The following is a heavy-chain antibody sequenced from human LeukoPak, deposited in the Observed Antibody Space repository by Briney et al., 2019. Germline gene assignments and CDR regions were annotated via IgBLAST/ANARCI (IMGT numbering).Heavy chain of an antibody. CDR3: ASKHYGSGSYDY. V-gene: IGHV3-23*01. CDR2: ISGSGGST. CDR1: GFTFGSYG. Sequence: GGSLRLSCAASGFTFGSYGMSWVRQAPGKGLEWVSAISGSGGSTYYADSVKGRFTISRDNSKNTLYLQMNSLRAEDTAVYYCASKHYGSGSYDYWGQGTLVTVSS. D-gene: IGHD3-10*01. J-gene: IGHJ4*02.